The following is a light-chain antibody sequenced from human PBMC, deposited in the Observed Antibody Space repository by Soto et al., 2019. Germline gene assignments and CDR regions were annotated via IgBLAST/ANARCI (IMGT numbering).Light chain of an antibody. Sequence: DIVMTQSPDCLAVSLGERATINCKSSQSVLYSSNNKNYLAWYQQKPGQPPKMVIYWASTRESGVPDRFSGNGSGTDFTLTISSLHAEDVAVYYCQQYFSTTPTFGQGTKLEIK. CDR2: WAS. J-gene: IGKJ2*01. V-gene: IGKV4-1*01. CDR3: QQYFSTTPT. CDR1: QSVLYSSNNKNY.